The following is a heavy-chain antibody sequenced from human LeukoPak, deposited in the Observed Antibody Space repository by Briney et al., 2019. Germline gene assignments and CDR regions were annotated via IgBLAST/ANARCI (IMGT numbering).Heavy chain of an antibody. CDR2: ISTDASST. CDR3: TGHHQAYSRTY. Sequence: GGSLRLSCAASGFIFSSYGMHWVRQAPGKGLVWVSRISTDASSTTYADSVKGRFTISRDNAKGTLYLQMSSLRAEDTAVYYCTGHHQAYSRTYWGQGTLVTVSS. V-gene: IGHV3-74*01. D-gene: IGHD4-11*01. CDR1: GFIFSSYG. J-gene: IGHJ4*02.